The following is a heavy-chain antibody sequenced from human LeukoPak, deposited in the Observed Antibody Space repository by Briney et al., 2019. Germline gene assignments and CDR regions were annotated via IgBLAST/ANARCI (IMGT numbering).Heavy chain of an antibody. J-gene: IGHJ6*03. CDR1: GGSISSYY. CDR3: ARDLYMDV. Sequence: SETLSLTCTVSGGSISSYYWSWIRQPPGKGLEWIGYIYYGGSTNYNPSLKSRVTISVDTSKNQVSLKLSSVTAADTALYYCARDLYMDVWGKGTTVTVSS. CDR2: IYYGGST. V-gene: IGHV4-59*01.